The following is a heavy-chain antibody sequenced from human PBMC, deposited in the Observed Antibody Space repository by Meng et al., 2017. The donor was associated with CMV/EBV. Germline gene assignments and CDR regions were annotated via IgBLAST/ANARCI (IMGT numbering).Heavy chain of an antibody. Sequence: GSLRLSCAVYGGSFSGYYWSWIRQPPGKGLEWIGEINHSGSTNCNPSLKSRVTISVDTSKNQFSLKLSSVTAADTAVYYCARAHEANWFDPWGQGTLVTVSS. J-gene: IGHJ5*02. V-gene: IGHV4-34*01. CDR3: ARAHEANWFDP. CDR2: INHSGST. CDR1: GGSFSGYY.